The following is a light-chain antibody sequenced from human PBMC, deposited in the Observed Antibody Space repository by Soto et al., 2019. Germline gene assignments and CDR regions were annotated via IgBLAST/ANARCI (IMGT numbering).Light chain of an antibody. CDR3: SSYAGSNNYV. CDR2: EVS. Sequence: QAVVTQPPSASGSPGQSVTISCTGTSSDVGGYNYVSWYQQHPGKAPKLMIYEVSKRPSGVPDRFSGSKSGNTASLTVSGLQAEDEADYYCSSYAGSNNYVFGTGTKVTV. J-gene: IGLJ1*01. CDR1: SSDVGGYNY. V-gene: IGLV2-8*01.